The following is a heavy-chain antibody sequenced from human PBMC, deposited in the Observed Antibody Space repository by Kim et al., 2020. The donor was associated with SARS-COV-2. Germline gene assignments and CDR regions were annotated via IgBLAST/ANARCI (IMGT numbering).Heavy chain of an antibody. CDR1: GFTFSNYS. CDR2: ISDKSTYI. V-gene: IGHV3-21*06. Sequence: GGSLRLSCAVSGFTFSNYSMNWVRQAPGKGLEWLSSISDKSTYIRYADSVKGRFSVSRDNAKNSLYLQMNSLKAEDTAVYFCVRDGGDIAVAPAGIRGYYGMDVWGQGTTVTVS. CDR3: VRDGGDIAVAPAGIRGYYGMDV. J-gene: IGHJ6*02. D-gene: IGHD2-2*01.